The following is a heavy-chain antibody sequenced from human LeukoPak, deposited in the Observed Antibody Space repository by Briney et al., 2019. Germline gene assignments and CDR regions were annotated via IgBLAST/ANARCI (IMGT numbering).Heavy chain of an antibody. V-gene: IGHV4-34*01. D-gene: IGHD6-6*01. Sequence: SETLSLTCTVSGGSISSYYWSWIRQPPGKGLEWIGEINHSGSTNYNPSLKSRVTIPVDTSKNQFSLKLSSVTAADTAVYYCARPYRSASDAFDIWGQGTMVTVSS. CDR1: GGSISSYY. CDR2: INHSGST. J-gene: IGHJ3*02. CDR3: ARPYRSASDAFDI.